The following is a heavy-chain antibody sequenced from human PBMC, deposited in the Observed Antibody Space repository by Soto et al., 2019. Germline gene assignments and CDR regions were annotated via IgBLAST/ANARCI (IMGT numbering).Heavy chain of an antibody. D-gene: IGHD1-26*01. CDR3: ARDTGSGLRVDTGIFEY. Sequence: QVQLVKSGAEVKKPGASVKFSCNPSGYAFTSYTMHWVRQAPGQGLEWMGWINADNGDSKYSQKLQGRVTITRDTSASIAYMELISLRSEDTAVYYCARDTGSGLRVDTGIFEYWGQGTLGTVSS. CDR2: INADNGDS. V-gene: IGHV1-3*01. CDR1: GYAFTSYT. J-gene: IGHJ4*02.